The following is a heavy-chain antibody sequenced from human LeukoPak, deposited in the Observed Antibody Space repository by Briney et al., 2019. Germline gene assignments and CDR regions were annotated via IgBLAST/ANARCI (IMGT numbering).Heavy chain of an antibody. Sequence: SQTLSLTCTVSGGSISSGSYYWSWIRQPPGKGLEWIGEINHSGSTNYNPSLKSRVTISVDTSKNQFSLKLSSVTAADTAVYYCARAILYLNRQLERPFDYWGQGTLVTVSS. V-gene: IGHV4-39*07. CDR1: GGSISSGSYY. J-gene: IGHJ4*02. CDR2: INHSGST. CDR3: ARAILYLNRQLERPFDY. D-gene: IGHD1-1*01.